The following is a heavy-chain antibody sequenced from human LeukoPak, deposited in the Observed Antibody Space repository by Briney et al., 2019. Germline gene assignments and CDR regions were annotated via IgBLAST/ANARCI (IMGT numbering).Heavy chain of an antibody. J-gene: IGHJ6*02. Sequence: ASVKVSCKASGYTFTGFYIHWVRQAPGQGLEWMGWINPNSGGTKYAQRFQGRVTMTTDTSTSTAYMELRSLRSDDTAVYYCTRDFDNPENSCPSTSCIDVWGQGTTVTVSS. CDR2: INPNSGGT. V-gene: IGHV1-2*02. CDR3: TRDFDNPENSCPSTSCIDV. CDR1: GYTFTGFY. D-gene: IGHD2-2*01.